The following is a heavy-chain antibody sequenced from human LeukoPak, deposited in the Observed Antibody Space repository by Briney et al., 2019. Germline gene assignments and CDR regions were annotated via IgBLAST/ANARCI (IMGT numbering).Heavy chain of an antibody. CDR2: IKQDGSEK. CDR1: GFTFSSYS. Sequence: GGSLRLSCAASGFTFSSYSMNWVRQAPGKGLEWVANIKQDGSEKYYVDSVKGRFTISRDNAKNSLYLQMNSLRAEDTAVYYCARVHIVATIDFDYWGQGTLVTVSS. J-gene: IGHJ4*02. CDR3: ARVHIVATIDFDY. V-gene: IGHV3-7*01. D-gene: IGHD5-12*01.